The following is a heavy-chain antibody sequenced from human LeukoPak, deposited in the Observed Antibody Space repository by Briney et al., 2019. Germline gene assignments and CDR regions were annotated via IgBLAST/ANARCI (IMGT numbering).Heavy chain of an antibody. V-gene: IGHV1-18*04. CDR3: AGGIYAAGY. J-gene: IGHJ4*02. D-gene: IGHD5/OR15-5a*01. CDR2: ISAYNGNT. Sequence: GASVKVSCKASGYTFTGYYMHWVRQAPGQGLEWMGWISAYNGNTNYAQKLQGRVTMTTDTSTSTAYMELRSLRSDDTAVYYCAGGIYAAGYWGQGTLVTVSS. CDR1: GYTFTGYY.